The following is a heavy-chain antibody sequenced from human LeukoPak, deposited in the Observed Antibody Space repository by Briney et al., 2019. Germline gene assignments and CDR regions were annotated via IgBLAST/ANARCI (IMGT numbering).Heavy chain of an antibody. V-gene: IGHV4-34*01. CDR3: ARLGKYCSSTSCHYYYGMDV. CDR1: GGSFSGYY. J-gene: IGHJ6*02. CDR2: INHSGST. D-gene: IGHD2-2*01. Sequence: SETLSLTCAVYGGSFSGYYWSWIRQPPGKGLEWIGEINHSGSTNYNPSLKSRVTISVDTSKSQFSLKLSSVTAADTAVYYCARLGKYCSSTSCHYYYGMDVWGQGTTVTVSS.